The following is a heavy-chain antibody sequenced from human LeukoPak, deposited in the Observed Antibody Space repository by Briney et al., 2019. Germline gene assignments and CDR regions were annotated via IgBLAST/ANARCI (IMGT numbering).Heavy chain of an antibody. CDR1: GGSINSSSYF. CDR3: AGSCSSTSCPVDY. Sequence: PSETLSLACTVSGGSINSSSYFWVWIRQPPGKGLEWIGSIYYGGSTYYNPSLMSRVTISVDTSKNQFSLKMISMTAADTAVYYCAGSCSSTSCPVDYWGQGTLVTVSS. J-gene: IGHJ4*02. V-gene: IGHV4-39*01. CDR2: IYYGGST. D-gene: IGHD2-2*01.